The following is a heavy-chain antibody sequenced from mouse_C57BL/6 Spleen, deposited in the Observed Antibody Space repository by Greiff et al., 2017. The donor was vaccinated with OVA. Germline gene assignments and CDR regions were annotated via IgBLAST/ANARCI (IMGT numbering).Heavy chain of an antibody. J-gene: IGHJ2*01. V-gene: IGHV1-26*01. CDR2: INPNNGGT. D-gene: IGHD1-1*01. CDR3: ARTGLILDY. Sequence: EVQLQQSGPELVKPGASVKISCKASGYTFTDYYMNWVKQSHGKSLEWIGDINPNNGGTSYNQKFKGKATLTVDKSSSTAYMELRSLTSEDSAVYYCARTGLILDYWGQGTTLTVSS. CDR1: GYTFTDYY.